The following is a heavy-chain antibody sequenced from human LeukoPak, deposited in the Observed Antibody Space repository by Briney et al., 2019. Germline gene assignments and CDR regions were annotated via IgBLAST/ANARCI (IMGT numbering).Heavy chain of an antibody. CDR3: ATGSPIIAVAGIQLFDY. Sequence: TGGSLRLSCAASGFTFSSYGMHWVRQAPGKGLEWVAVISYDGSNKYYADSVKGRFTISRDNSKNTLYLQMNSQRAEDTAVYYCATGSPIIAVAGIQLFDYWGQGTLVTVSS. CDR1: GFTFSSYG. CDR2: ISYDGSNK. V-gene: IGHV3-30*03. D-gene: IGHD6-19*01. J-gene: IGHJ4*02.